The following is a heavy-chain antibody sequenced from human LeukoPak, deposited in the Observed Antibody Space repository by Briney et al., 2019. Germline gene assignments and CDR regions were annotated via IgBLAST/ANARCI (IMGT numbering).Heavy chain of an antibody. CDR2: LWYDGSNK. V-gene: IGHV3-33*01. CDR1: GFTFSSYG. J-gene: IGHJ5*02. D-gene: IGHD3-22*01. Sequence: GGSLRLSCAASGFTFSSYGMHWVRQAPGKGLEWVAVLWYDGSNKYYADSVKGRFTISRDNSKNTLYLQMNSLRAEDTAVYYCARSDDYYDSSGYSNWFDPWGQGTLVTVSS. CDR3: ARSDDYYDSSGYSNWFDP.